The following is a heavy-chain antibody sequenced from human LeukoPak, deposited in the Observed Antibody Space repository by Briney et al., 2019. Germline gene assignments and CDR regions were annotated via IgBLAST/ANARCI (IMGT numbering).Heavy chain of an antibody. Sequence: GGSLRLSCAASGFTFSSYSMNWVRQAPGKGLEWVSSISSSSYIYYADSVKGRFTISRDNAKNSLYLQMNSLRAEDTAVYYCARDHSSSSYYFDYWGQGTLVTVSS. CDR3: ARDHSSSSYYFDY. CDR1: GFTFSSYS. CDR2: ISSSSYI. J-gene: IGHJ4*02. D-gene: IGHD6-6*01. V-gene: IGHV3-21*01.